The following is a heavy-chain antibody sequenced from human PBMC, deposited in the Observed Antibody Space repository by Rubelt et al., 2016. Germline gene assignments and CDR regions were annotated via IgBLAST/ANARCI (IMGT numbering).Heavy chain of an antibody. V-gene: IGHV1-69*01. CDR3: ARGFSMVRAPYAFDI. CDR1: GGTFSSYA. D-gene: IGHD3-10*01. CDR2: IIPIFGTA. Sequence: GGTFSSYAISWVRQAPGQGLEWMGGIIPIFGTANYAQKFKGRVTITADESTSTAYMELSSLRSEDTAVYYCARGFSMVRAPYAFDIWGQWTMVTVSS. J-gene: IGHJ3*02.